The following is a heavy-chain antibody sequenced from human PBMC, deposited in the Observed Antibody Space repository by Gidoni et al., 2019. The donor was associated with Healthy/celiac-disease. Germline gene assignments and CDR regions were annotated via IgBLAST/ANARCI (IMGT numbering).Heavy chain of an antibody. CDR3: ARGMLRDYDILTGYSLDY. V-gene: IGHV3-21*01. CDR1: GFTFSSYS. D-gene: IGHD3-9*01. J-gene: IGHJ4*02. CDR2: ISSSSSYI. Sequence: EVQLVESGGGLVKPGGSLRLSCAATGFTFSSYSMNGVRQAPGKGLEWVSSISSSSSYIYYADSVKGRFTISRDNAKNSLYLQMNSLRAEDTAVYYCARGMLRDYDILTGYSLDYWGQGTLVTVSS.